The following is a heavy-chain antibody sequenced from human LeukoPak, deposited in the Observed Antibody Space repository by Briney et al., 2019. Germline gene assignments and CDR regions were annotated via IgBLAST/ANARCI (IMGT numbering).Heavy chain of an antibody. D-gene: IGHD2-2*01. CDR1: GFTFSSYA. J-gene: IGHJ4*02. Sequence: PGGSLRLSCAASGFTFSSYAMSWVRQAPGKGLEWVSAISGSGGSTYYADSVKGRFTISRDNSKNTLYLQMNSLRAEDTAVYYCAKDGDLGVVVPAAIQYYFDYWGQGTLVTVSS. CDR2: ISGSGGST. V-gene: IGHV3-23*01. CDR3: AKDGDLGVVVPAAIQYYFDY.